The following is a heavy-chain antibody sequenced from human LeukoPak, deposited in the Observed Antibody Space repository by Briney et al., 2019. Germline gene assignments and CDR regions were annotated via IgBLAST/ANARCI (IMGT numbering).Heavy chain of an antibody. J-gene: IGHJ6*02. CDR3: ARAGSRWVTATPTSPDYYYGMDV. CDR1: GYTFTDYY. CDR2: IKPNSGGT. D-gene: IGHD2-21*02. V-gene: IGHV1-2*02. Sequence: ASVKVSCKASGYTFTDYYIHWVRQAPGQGLEWMGWIKPNSGGTKYAQKFQGRVIMTRDTSITTPYMDLIRLTSDDTAIYYCARAGSRWVTATPTSPDYYYGMDVWGQGSTVTVSS.